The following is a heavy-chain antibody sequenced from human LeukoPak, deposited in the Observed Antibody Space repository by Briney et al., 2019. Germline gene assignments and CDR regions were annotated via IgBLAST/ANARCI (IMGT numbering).Heavy chain of an antibody. CDR1: GFTFDDYG. CDR3: TRDFDP. J-gene: IGHJ5*02. CDR2: IKQDGSEK. Sequence: GGSLRLSCAASGFTFDDYGMSWVRQAPGKGLEWVGNIKQDGSEKYYVDSVKGRFTISRDNAKNSLYLDMNSLRVEDTAIYYCTRDFDPWGQGTLVTVSS. V-gene: IGHV3-7*01.